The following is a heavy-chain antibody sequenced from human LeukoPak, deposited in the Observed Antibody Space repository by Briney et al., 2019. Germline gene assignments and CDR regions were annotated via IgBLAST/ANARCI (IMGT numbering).Heavy chain of an antibody. CDR2: INHSGST. CDR1: GGSFSGYY. D-gene: IGHD3/OR15-3a*01. Sequence: SETLSLTCAVYGGSFSGYYWSWIRQPPGKGLEWIGEINHSGSTNYNPALKSRVTISVDTSKNQFSLKRSSVTAADTAVYYCASRGTGVSFDYWSQGTLVTVSA. V-gene: IGHV4-34*01. J-gene: IGHJ4*02. CDR3: ASRGTGVSFDY.